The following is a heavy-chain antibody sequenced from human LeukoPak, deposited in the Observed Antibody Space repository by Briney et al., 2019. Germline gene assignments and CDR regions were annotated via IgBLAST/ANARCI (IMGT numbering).Heavy chain of an antibody. D-gene: IGHD6-19*01. CDR1: GYTFSNYG. V-gene: IGHV1-18*01. J-gene: IGHJ6*03. CDR2: ISAYNGNT. Sequence: ASVKVSCKASGYTFSNYGIAWVRQAPGQGLEWMGWISAYNGNTNYAQKLQDRVTMTTDTSTSTAYMELRSLRSDDTAVYYCARGDYSSGWYGYYYYYMDVWGKGTTVTVSS. CDR3: ARGDYSSGWYGYYYYYMDV.